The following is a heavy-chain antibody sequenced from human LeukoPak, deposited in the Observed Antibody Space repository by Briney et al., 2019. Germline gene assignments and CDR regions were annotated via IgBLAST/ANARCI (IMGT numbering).Heavy chain of an antibody. D-gene: IGHD4-17*01. CDR1: GGSISSGGYY. CDR3: ARVAGDYGPGYFQH. V-gene: IGHV4-31*03. CDR2: IYYSGST. Sequence: PSETLSLTCTVSGGSISSGGYYWSWIRQHPGKGLKWIGYIYYSGSTYYNPSLKSRVTISVDTSKNQFSLKLSSVTAADTAVYYCARVAGDYGPGYFQHWGQGTLVTVSS. J-gene: IGHJ1*01.